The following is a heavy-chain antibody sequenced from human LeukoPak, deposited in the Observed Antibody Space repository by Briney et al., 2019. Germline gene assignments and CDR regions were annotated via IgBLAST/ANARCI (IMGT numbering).Heavy chain of an antibody. CDR3: ARDAMYYYDSSGYSAYFDY. Sequence: PGGSLRLSCAASGFTSSSYAMHWVRQGPGKGLEWVAVISYDGSNTYYADSVKGRFTISRDNSKNTLYLQMNSLRAEDTAVYYCARDAMYYYDSSGYSAYFDYWGQGTLVTVSS. V-gene: IGHV3-30-3*01. D-gene: IGHD3-22*01. CDR1: GFTSSSYA. J-gene: IGHJ4*02. CDR2: ISYDGSNT.